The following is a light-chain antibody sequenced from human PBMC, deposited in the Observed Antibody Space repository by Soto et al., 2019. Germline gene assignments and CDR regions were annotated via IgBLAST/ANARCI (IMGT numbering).Light chain of an antibody. CDR2: GNS. J-gene: IGLJ1*01. Sequence: QSVRTQPPSVSGAPGQRVTDSCTGSSSNIGAGYDVHWYQQLPGTAPKLLIYGNSNRPSGVPDRFSGSKSGTSASLAITGLQAEDEADYYCQSYDSSLSGWVFGTANKLTVL. CDR3: QSYDSSLSGWV. CDR1: SSNIGAGYD. V-gene: IGLV1-40*01.